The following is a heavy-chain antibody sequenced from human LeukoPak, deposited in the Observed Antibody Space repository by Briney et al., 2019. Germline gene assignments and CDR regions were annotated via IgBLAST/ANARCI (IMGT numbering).Heavy chain of an antibody. Sequence: ASVKVSCKASGYTFTGYYMHWVRQAPGQGLEWMGWINPNSGGTNYAQKFQGRVTMTRDTSISTAYMELSRLRSDDTAVYYCASRSDYYYDSSGVGTYYFDYWGQGTLVTVSS. CDR3: ASRSDYYYDSSGVGTYYFDY. D-gene: IGHD3-22*01. CDR1: GYTFTGYY. V-gene: IGHV1-2*02. J-gene: IGHJ4*02. CDR2: INPNSGGT.